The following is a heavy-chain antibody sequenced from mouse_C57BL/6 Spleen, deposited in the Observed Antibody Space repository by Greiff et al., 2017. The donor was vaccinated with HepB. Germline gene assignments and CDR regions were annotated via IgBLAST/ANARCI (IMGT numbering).Heavy chain of an antibody. D-gene: IGHD1-1*01. V-gene: IGHV1-64*01. Sequence: QVQLQQPGAELVKPGASVKLSCKASGYTFTSYWMHWVKQRPGQGLEWIGMIHPNSGSTNYNEKFKSKATLTVDKSSSTAYMQLSSLTSADSAVYYCARGDYGSSYSWFAYWGQGTLVTVSA. J-gene: IGHJ3*01. CDR3: ARGDYGSSYSWFAY. CDR2: IHPNSGST. CDR1: GYTFTSYW.